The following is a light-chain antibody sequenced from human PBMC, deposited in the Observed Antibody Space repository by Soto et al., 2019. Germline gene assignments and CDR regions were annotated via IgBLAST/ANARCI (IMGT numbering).Light chain of an antibody. CDR3: ASWDDGLTGYV. CDR2: RNN. Sequence: QSVLTQPPSASGTPGQRVTISCSGSNSNIGRNTVNWYQQLPGTAPKLLIYRNNQRPSGVPDRFSGSKSGTSASLAISGLQSDDESDYYCASWDDGLTGYVFGTGTKLTVL. CDR1: NSNIGRNT. V-gene: IGLV1-44*01. J-gene: IGLJ1*01.